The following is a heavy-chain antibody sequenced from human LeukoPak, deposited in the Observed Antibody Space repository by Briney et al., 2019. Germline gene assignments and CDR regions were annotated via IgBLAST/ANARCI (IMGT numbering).Heavy chain of an antibody. CDR1: GFTLSDSA. Sequence: GGSLRLSCAASGFTLSDSAIHWVRQAPGKGLEWVCLIDRPARSYATAYGASVGGRFTISRDDSKNTAYLQMDSLKTEDTALYYCTRDRGTYNWLDPWGQGTLVTVSS. CDR3: TRDRGTYNWLDP. V-gene: IGHV3-73*01. CDR2: IDRPARSYAT. D-gene: IGHD1-26*01. J-gene: IGHJ5*02.